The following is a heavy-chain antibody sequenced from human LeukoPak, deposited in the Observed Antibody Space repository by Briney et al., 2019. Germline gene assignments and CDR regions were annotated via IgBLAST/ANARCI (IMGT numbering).Heavy chain of an antibody. D-gene: IGHD6-19*01. CDR2: IYYSGST. Sequence: PSQTPSLTPTVSRVSPSSYYWSSVAEPPGPRLEGSGGIYYSGSTNYNPSLKSRVTISVDTSKNQFSLKLSSVTAADTAVYYCARRGYSSGWYSPNWFDPWGQGTLVTVSS. CDR1: RVSPSSYY. CDR3: ARRGYSSGWYSPNWFDP. J-gene: IGHJ5*02. V-gene: IGHV4-59*08.